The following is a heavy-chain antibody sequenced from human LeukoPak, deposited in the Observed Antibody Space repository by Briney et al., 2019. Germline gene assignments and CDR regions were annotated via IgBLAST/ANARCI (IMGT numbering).Heavy chain of an antibody. J-gene: IGHJ3*02. D-gene: IGHD1-26*01. Sequence: SETLSLTCTVSGGSISSRSYYWDWIRQPPGKGLEWIGTIYYSGSTYYNPSLKSRVTISVDTSKNQFSLKVTSVTAADTAVYYCASTGRGGSYLDAFDIWGQGTMVTVSA. V-gene: IGHV4-39*01. CDR2: IYYSGST. CDR3: ASTGRGGSYLDAFDI. CDR1: GGSISSRSYY.